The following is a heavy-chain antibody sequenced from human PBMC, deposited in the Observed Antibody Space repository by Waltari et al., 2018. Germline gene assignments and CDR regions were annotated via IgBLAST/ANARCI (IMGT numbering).Heavy chain of an antibody. CDR3: ARALWRVGTRGDFFDI. CDR2: VQSSGST. D-gene: IGHD1-7*01. CDR1: GDSLSTNY. V-gene: IGHV4-59*01. J-gene: IGHJ3*02. Sequence: QVQLRKSGPGLVKSSETLSLTCSVSGDSLSTNYRSWIRQSPGKGLEWIGYVQSSGSTDYNPSFRGRVTMSADASKNQFSLTLKSLTAADTATYFCARALWRVGTRGDFFDIWGRGTTVPVS.